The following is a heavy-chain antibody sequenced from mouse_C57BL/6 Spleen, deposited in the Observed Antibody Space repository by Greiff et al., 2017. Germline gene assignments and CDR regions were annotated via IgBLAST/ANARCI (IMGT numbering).Heavy chain of an antibody. D-gene: IGHD1-1*01. Sequence: EVQLVESGPGLVKPSQSLSLTCSVTGYSITSGYYWNWIRQFPGNKLEWMGYISYDGSNNYNPSLKNRISITRDTSKNQFFLKLNSVTTEDTATYYCARGGNYYGSSATEYFDVWGTGTTVTVSS. V-gene: IGHV3-6*01. J-gene: IGHJ1*03. CDR2: ISYDGSN. CDR1: GYSITSGYY. CDR3: ARGGNYYGSSATEYFDV.